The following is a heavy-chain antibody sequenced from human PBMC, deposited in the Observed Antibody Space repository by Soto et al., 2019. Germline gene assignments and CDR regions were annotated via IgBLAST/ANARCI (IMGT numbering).Heavy chain of an antibody. CDR2: ISAYNGNT. Sequence: ASVKVSCKASGYTFTSYGISWVRQAPGQGLEWMGWISAYNGNTNYAQKLQGRVTMTTDTSTSTAYMELRSLRSDDTAVDYCARQVAPVGYCSGGSCYSFWFRRGVDYWGQGTLVTVSS. CDR3: ARQVAPVGYCSGGSCYSFWFRRGVDY. V-gene: IGHV1-18*01. CDR1: GYTFTSYG. D-gene: IGHD2-15*01. J-gene: IGHJ4*02.